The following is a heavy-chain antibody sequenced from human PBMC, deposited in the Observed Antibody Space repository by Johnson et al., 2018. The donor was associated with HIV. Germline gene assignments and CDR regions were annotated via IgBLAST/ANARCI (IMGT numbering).Heavy chain of an antibody. CDR2: ISSNGGST. CDR3: AREGWIVGATLGAFDI. Sequence: VLLVESGGGVVQPGGSLRLSCAASGFTFSSYAMHWVRQAPGKGLEYVSAISSNGGSTYYANSVKGRFTISRDNSKNTLYLQMGSLRAEDMAVYYCAREGWIVGATLGAFDIWGQGTMVTVSS. CDR1: GFTFSSYA. V-gene: IGHV3-64*01. D-gene: IGHD1-26*01. J-gene: IGHJ3*02.